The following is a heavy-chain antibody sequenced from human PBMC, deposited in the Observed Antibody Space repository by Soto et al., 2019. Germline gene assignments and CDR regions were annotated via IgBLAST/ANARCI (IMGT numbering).Heavy chain of an antibody. J-gene: IGHJ3*02. D-gene: IGHD2-15*01. CDR1: GFTFSSYA. CDR2: ISGSGGST. Sequence: EVQLLESGGGLVQPGGSLRLSCAASGFTFSSYAMSWVRQGPGKGLEWVSGISGSGGSTYYADSVKGRFTISRDNSKNTLYLQMNSLRAEDTAVYYCAKSVDSPLTFDIWGQGTMVTVSS. V-gene: IGHV3-23*01. CDR3: AKSVDSPLTFDI.